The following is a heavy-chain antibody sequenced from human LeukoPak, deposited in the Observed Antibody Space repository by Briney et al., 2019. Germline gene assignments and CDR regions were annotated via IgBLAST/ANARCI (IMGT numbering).Heavy chain of an antibody. V-gene: IGHV1-2*02. CDR3: ARDHNGSCDY. J-gene: IGHJ4*02. CDR1: GYTFTTYY. Sequence: ASVKVSCKTSGYTFTTYYIHWVRRAPGQGLECMGWINPDSGDTHYAQEFRGTLTMTRDTSISTVYMELSGLTSDDTAVYYCARDHNGSCDYWGQGTLVSVSS. CDR2: INPDSGDT. D-gene: IGHD1-26*01.